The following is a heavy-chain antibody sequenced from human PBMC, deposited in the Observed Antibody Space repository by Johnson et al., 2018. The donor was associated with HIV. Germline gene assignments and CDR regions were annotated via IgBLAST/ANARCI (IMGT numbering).Heavy chain of an antibody. CDR3: VREGAHGLALDI. CDR2: ISWNSGSI. D-gene: IGHD6-19*01. V-gene: IGHV3-9*01. Sequence: QLVESGGGLVQPGRSLRLSCAASGFTFDDYAMHWVRQAPGKGLEWVSGISWNSGSIGYADSVKGRFTISRDNSKSTLYLQMGRMRREDTAVYYCVREGAHGLALDIWGQGTLVTVSS. J-gene: IGHJ3*02. CDR1: GFTFDDYA.